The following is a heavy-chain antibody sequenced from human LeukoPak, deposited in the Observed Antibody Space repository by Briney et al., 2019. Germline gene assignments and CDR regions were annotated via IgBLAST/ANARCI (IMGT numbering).Heavy chain of an antibody. CDR3: ARDLGRGD. D-gene: IGHD1-26*01. CDR2: MNPNSGGT. J-gene: IGHJ4*02. CDR1: GYTFTSYD. V-gene: IGHV1-2*02. Sequence: ASVKVSCKASGYTFTSYDINWVRQATGQGLEWMGWMNPNSGGTNYAQKFQGRVTMTRDTSISTAYMELSRLRSDDTAVYYCARDLGRGDWGQGTLVTVSS.